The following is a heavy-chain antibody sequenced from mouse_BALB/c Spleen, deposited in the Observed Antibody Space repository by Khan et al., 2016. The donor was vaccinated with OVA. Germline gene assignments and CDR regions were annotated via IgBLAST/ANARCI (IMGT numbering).Heavy chain of an antibody. CDR3: AREAYRYDEYYFDY. Sequence: EVHLVESGGDLVKPGGSLKLSCAASGFTFSSYVMSWVRQTPEKRLEWVASISSGGSTYYPDSVKGRFTISRDNARNILYLQMSSLRSEDPAMYYCAREAYRYDEYYFDYWGQGTTLTVSS. CDR1: GFTFSSYV. CDR2: ISSGGST. D-gene: IGHD2-14*01. V-gene: IGHV5-6-5*01. J-gene: IGHJ2*01.